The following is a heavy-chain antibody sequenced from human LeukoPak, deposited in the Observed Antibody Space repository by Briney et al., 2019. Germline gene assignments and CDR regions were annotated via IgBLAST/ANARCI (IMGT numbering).Heavy chain of an antibody. Sequence: PSETLSLTCTVSGGSISSSIYYWGWIRQPPGKGLEWIGSIYYSGSTYYNPSLKSRVTISVDTSKNQFSLKLSSVTAADTAVYYCATQRVTASSVVWGQGTLVTVSS. CDR2: IYYSGST. J-gene: IGHJ4*02. V-gene: IGHV4-39*01. CDR1: GGSISSSIYY. D-gene: IGHD2-21*02. CDR3: ATQRVTASSVV.